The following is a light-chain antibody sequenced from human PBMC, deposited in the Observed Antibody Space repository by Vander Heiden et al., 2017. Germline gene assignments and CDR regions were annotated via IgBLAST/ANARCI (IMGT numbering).Light chain of an antibody. CDR2: DAS. CDR3: QQYDSYPMT. Sequence: DIHITLSRSTLSASVGDGVTITCRASQSISNWLAWYQQKPGKAPNVLMYDASTLASGVPSRFSGSGSGTEFTLTISSLQPDDLATYYCQQYDSYPMTFGGGTKVEIK. J-gene: IGKJ4*01. V-gene: IGKV1-5*03. CDR1: QSISNW.